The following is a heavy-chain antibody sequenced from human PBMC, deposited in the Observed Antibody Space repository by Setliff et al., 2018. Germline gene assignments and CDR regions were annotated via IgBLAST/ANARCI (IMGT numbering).Heavy chain of an antibody. Sequence: GGSLRLSCAVSGFTFSNHWMTWVRQAPGKGLEWLASINPDASEKYYVDSVKGRFTISRDNAKNSLSLQMNSLKTEDTAVYYCARDVGYTYGLDFGGQGTLVTV. CDR1: GFTFSNHW. J-gene: IGHJ4*02. CDR3: ARDVGYTYGLDF. V-gene: IGHV3-7*03. CDR2: INPDASEK. D-gene: IGHD5-18*01.